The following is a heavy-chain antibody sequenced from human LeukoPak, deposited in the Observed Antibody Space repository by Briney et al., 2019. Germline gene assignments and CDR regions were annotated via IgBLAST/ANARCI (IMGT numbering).Heavy chain of an antibody. J-gene: IGHJ4*02. D-gene: IGHD6-19*01. Sequence: GGSLRLSCTASGFTFSSYGMHWVRQAPGKGLEGVAFIRYDGSNKYYADSVKGRFTISRDNSKNTLYLQMNSLRAEDTAVYYCAKGGRVSGWYVYWGQGTLVAVSS. V-gene: IGHV3-30*02. CDR2: IRYDGSNK. CDR3: AKGGRVSGWYVY. CDR1: GFTFSSYG.